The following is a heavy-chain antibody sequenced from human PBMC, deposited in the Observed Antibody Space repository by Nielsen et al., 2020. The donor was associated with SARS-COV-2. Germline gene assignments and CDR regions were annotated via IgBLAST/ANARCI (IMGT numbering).Heavy chain of an antibody. D-gene: IGHD3-3*01. CDR2: INPTGGST. J-gene: IGHJ5*02. Sequence: ASVKVSCKASGYTFTSYYMHWVRQAPGQGLEWMGIINPTGGSTSYAQKLQGRVTMTTDTSTSTAYMELRSLRSDDTAVYYCARGITIFGVVIRGGWFDPWGQGTLVTVSS. V-gene: IGHV1-46*01. CDR3: ARGITIFGVVIRGGWFDP. CDR1: GYTFTSYY.